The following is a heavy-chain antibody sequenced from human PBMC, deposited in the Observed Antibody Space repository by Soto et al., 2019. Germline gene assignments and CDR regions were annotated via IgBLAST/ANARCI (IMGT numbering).Heavy chain of an antibody. CDR2: MYNTGST. J-gene: IGHJ6*02. V-gene: IGHV4-59*01. Sequence: QVQLQESGPGLVKPSETLSLTCTVSGGTISRYYWSWIRQPPGQGLEWIGYMYNTGSTVYNPSFKSRFTISVDTSKNQFSLKLHSVPAADTAVYYCARDLWGYCGTDCYPLDVWGQGTTVTVSS. CDR3: ARDLWGYCGTDCYPLDV. CDR1: GGTISRYY. D-gene: IGHD2-21*02.